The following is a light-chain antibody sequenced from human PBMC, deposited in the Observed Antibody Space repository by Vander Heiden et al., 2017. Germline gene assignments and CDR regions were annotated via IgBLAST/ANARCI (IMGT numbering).Light chain of an antibody. CDR3: VLYMGSGISV. CDR1: SGSISTSCY. J-gene: IGLJ3*02. CDR2: STN. V-gene: IGLV8-61*01. Sequence: QTVVTQDPSFSVSPGGTVTLTCGLSSGSISTSCYPSWYQQTPGRAPRTLIYSTNTRSSGVPDRFSGSILGNKTALPITGAQADDESDYYCVLYMGSGISVFGGGTKLTVL.